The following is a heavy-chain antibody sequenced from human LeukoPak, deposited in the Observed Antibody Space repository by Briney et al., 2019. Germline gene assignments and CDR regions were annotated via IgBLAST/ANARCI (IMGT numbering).Heavy chain of an antibody. J-gene: IGHJ4*02. CDR3: ARGGYSSFDY. CDR1: GGSISSSSYY. D-gene: IGHD5-18*01. Sequence: SETLSLTCTVSGGSISSSSYYWGWIRQPPGKGLEWIGSIYYSGSTYYNPSLKSRVTISVDTSKNQFSLKLSSVTAADTAVYYCARGGYSSFDYWGQGTLVTVSS. V-gene: IGHV4-39*07. CDR2: IYYSGST.